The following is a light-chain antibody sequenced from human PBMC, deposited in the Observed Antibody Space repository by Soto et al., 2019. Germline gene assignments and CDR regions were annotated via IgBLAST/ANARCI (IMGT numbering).Light chain of an antibody. CDR1: QGVSSSY. J-gene: IGKJ4*01. Sequence: EIVLTQSPGTLSLSPGERATLSCRASQGVSSSYLAWYQQKPGQPPRLLIYGASSRGTGIPDRFSGSGFGTDFTLTITRLEPVDFAVYYCQHYRTSFGGGTKVEIK. V-gene: IGKV3-20*01. CDR2: GAS. CDR3: QHYRTS.